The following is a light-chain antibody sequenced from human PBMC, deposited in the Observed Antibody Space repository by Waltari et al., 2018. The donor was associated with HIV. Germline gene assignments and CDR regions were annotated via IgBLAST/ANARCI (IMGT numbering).Light chain of an antibody. CDR2: RNN. CDR1: SSNTGNNY. J-gene: IGLJ1*01. CDR3: AAWDDSLNSFV. V-gene: IGLV1-47*01. Sequence: QSVLTQPPSESATPGQRVTISCSGGSSNTGNNYVSWYQQIPGTAPKLLIYRNNQRPSRVPDRFSGSKSGTSASLAISGLQSEDEADYYCAAWDDSLNSFVFGTGTRVTVL.